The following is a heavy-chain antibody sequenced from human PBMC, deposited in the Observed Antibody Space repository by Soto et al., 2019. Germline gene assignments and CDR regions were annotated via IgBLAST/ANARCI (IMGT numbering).Heavy chain of an antibody. D-gene: IGHD3-16*01. CDR1: GFTFSSYA. CDR3: AKDRTLRLWNY. Sequence: GGSLRLSXAASGFTFSSYAMSWVRQAPGKGLEWVSAISGSGGSAYYADSVKGRFTISRDNSKNTLYLQMNSLRAEDTAVYYCAKDRTLRLWNYWGQGTLVTVSS. J-gene: IGHJ4*02. V-gene: IGHV3-23*01. CDR2: ISGSGGSA.